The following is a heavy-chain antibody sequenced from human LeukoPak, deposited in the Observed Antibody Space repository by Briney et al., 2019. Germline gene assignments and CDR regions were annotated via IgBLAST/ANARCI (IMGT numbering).Heavy chain of an antibody. Sequence: SETLSLTCTVSGGSISSSSYYWGWIRQPPGKGLEWIGSIYYSGSTYYNPSLKSRVTISVDTSKNQFSLKLSSVTAADTAVYYCARMDIVVVPAATPGDEYFQHWGQGTLVTVSS. V-gene: IGHV4-39*01. CDR3: ARMDIVVVPAATPGDEYFQH. CDR1: GGSISSSSYY. CDR2: IYYSGST. J-gene: IGHJ1*01. D-gene: IGHD2-2*03.